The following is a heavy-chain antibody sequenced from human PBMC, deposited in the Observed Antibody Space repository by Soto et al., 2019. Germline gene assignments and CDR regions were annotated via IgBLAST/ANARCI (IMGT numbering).Heavy chain of an antibody. D-gene: IGHD3-16*01. V-gene: IGHV1-18*01. CDR2: ISAYNGST. CDR1: GYTFTSYG. J-gene: IGHJ6*03. CDR3: ARDYVPVYYYYYMDV. Sequence: ASVKVSCKASGYTFTSYGISWVRQAPGQGLEWIGWISAYNGSTNYAQKLQGRVTMTADTSTSTAYMELRSLRSDDTAVYYCARDYVPVYYYYYMDVWGKGTTVTVSS.